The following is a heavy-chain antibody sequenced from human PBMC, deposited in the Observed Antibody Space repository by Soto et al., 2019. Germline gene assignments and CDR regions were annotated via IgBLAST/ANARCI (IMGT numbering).Heavy chain of an antibody. Sequence: SETLSLTCTVCGGSIGSYYWSWIRQPPGKGLEWIGYIYYSGSTNYNPSLKSRVTISVDTSKNQFSLKLSSVTAADTAVYYCARVGGYFDWFPNWFDPWGQGTLVTVSS. J-gene: IGHJ5*02. CDR2: IYYSGST. V-gene: IGHV4-59*01. D-gene: IGHD3-9*01. CDR1: GGSIGSYY. CDR3: ARVGGYFDWFPNWFDP.